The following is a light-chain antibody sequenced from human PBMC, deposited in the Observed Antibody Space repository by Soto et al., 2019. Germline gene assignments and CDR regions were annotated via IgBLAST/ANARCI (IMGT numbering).Light chain of an antibody. V-gene: IGKV1-5*01. J-gene: IGKJ1*01. CDR2: EAS. CDR3: QHYASYPKA. CDR1: QPISNC. Sequence: QITHSSGPRPCKVRNRVTNTCRASQPISNCLAWYQQKPGKAPKLLIYEASTLKTGVPSRFSGSGSGTEFTLTISSLQPDDFATYYCQHYASYPKAFGQGTKVDI.